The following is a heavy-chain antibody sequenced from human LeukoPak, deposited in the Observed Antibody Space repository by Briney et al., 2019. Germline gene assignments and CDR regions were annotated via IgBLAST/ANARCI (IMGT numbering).Heavy chain of an antibody. D-gene: IGHD6-13*01. Sequence: GGSLRLSCAASGFTFDDYAMHWVRQAPGKGLEWVSLISGDGGRTYYADSVKGRFSISGDNSKKSLYLQINSLRTDDTAFYYCAKDMSYTSSWYGVVYLYYYMDVWGRGTTVTVSS. CDR3: AKDMSYTSSWYGVVYLYYYMDV. CDR2: ISGDGGRT. J-gene: IGHJ6*03. CDR1: GFTFDDYA. V-gene: IGHV3-43*02.